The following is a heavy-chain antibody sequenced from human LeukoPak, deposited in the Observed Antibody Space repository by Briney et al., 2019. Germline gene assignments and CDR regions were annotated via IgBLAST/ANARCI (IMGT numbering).Heavy chain of an antibody. CDR3: AREDY. CDR1: GYTFTAYY. J-gene: IGHJ4*02. V-gene: IGHV1-2*02. Sequence: ASVKVSCKASGYTFTAYYLHWVRQAPGQGLEWMGWIHPNTGGTTYAQKFQGRVTMTRDTSISTAYMELSRLTSDDTAVYYCAREDYWGQGTLVTVSS. CDR2: IHPNTGGT.